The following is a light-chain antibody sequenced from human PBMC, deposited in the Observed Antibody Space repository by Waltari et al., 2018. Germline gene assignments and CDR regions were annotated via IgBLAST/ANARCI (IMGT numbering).Light chain of an antibody. CDR1: QHVSKY. V-gene: IGKV1-33*01. J-gene: IGKJ5*01. CDR3: QQYYNVPRT. CDR2: DAS. Sequence: DSQMTQTPSSLPSSVGCRVSITCQASQHVSKYLNWYQQKPGNAPNLPIYDASNLQRGVPSRFSGSGSWTHVTFTISSLQPEDIATYYCQQYYNVPRTFGQGTRLEIK.